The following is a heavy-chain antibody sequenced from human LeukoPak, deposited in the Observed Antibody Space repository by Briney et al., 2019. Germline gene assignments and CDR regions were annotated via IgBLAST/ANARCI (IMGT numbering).Heavy chain of an antibody. CDR2: IFYSGST. D-gene: IGHD4-23*01. J-gene: IGHJ4*02. V-gene: IGHV4-59*01. CDR1: SASIAGYY. Sequence: SETLSLTCTVSSASIAGYYWGWIRQPPGKGLEWIGYIFYSGSTNYNPSLKSRVTISVDTSKNQFSLNLSSVTAADTAVYYCAGGGLGGKVFDYWGQGTLVSVSS. CDR3: AGGGLGGKVFDY.